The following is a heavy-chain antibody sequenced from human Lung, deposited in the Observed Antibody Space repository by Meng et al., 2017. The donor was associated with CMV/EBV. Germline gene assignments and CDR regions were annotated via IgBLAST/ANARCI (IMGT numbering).Heavy chain of an antibody. J-gene: IGHJ6*02. V-gene: IGHV1-2*02. Sequence: SVKVSXKASGYTFTGYYIHWVRQAPGQGLEWMGWLNPNSGGTNYAQKFQGRVTMTRDTSINTAYMDLSRLRSDDTAAYYCARTQVPAHVGGYRYYYYYPMDVWGQGTXVTVSS. D-gene: IGHD3-16*02. CDR2: LNPNSGGT. CDR3: ARTQVPAHVGGYRYYYYYPMDV. CDR1: GYTFTGYY.